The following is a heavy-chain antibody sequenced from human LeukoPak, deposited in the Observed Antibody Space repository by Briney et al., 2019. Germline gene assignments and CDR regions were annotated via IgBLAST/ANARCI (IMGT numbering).Heavy chain of an antibody. V-gene: IGHV3-30*04. J-gene: IGHJ6*04. D-gene: IGHD3-10*01. CDR2: ISYAGSNK. CDR3: AKYYYGSGDV. Sequence: GGSLRLSCAASGFTFSSYAMHWVRQAPGKGLEWVAVISYAGSNKYYADSVKGRFTISRDNSKNTLYLQMNSLRAEDTAVYYCAKYYYGSGDVWGKGTTVTVSS. CDR1: GFTFSSYA.